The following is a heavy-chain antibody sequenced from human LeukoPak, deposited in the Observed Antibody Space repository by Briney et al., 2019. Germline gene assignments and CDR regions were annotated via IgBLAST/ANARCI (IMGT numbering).Heavy chain of an antibody. Sequence: PSETLSLTCTVSGYSISSGYYWGWIWQPPGKGLEWIGSIYYSGSTSYNPSLKSRVTISVDTSKNQFSLKLNSVTAADTAVYYCARHVGVTRGRFDYWGQGTLVTVSS. V-gene: IGHV4-38-2*02. CDR3: ARHVGVTRGRFDY. CDR2: IYYSGST. D-gene: IGHD1-26*01. J-gene: IGHJ4*02. CDR1: GYSISSGYY.